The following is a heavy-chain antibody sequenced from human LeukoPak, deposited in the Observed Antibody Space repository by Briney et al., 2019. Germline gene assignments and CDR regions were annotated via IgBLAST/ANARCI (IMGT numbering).Heavy chain of an antibody. V-gene: IGHV3-74*01. D-gene: IGHD1-26*01. CDR1: GIRFPSFL. CDR3: VSDSGGRSGGNS. J-gene: IGHJ4*02. CDR2: ISADGSST. Sequence: PGGSLRLSCSAPGIRFPSFLMHRLRQIPGEGLVLVSRISADGSSTSYADSVKGRFTISRDNVKNALYLQMNSLRAEDTAIYYCVSDSGGRSGGNSWGQGTLVTVSS.